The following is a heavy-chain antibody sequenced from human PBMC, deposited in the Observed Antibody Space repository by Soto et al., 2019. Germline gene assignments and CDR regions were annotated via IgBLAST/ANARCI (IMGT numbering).Heavy chain of an antibody. J-gene: IGHJ5*02. Sequence: QLQLQESGPGLVKPSETLSLTCTVSGGSISSSSYYWGWIRQPPGKGLEWIGSIDYSGSTYYNPSLKSRVTISVDTSKNQFSLKLSSVTAADTAVYYCARHFSRLNDYGDYPGWFDPWGQGTLVAVSS. CDR1: GGSISSSSYY. V-gene: IGHV4-39*01. CDR2: IDYSGST. D-gene: IGHD4-17*01. CDR3: ARHFSRLNDYGDYPGWFDP.